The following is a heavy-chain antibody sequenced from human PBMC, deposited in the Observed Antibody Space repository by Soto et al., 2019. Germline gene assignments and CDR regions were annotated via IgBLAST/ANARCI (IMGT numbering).Heavy chain of an antibody. J-gene: IGHJ6*02. CDR2: ICPGYSNI. CDR3: ARRHYCRGDCTINPDYSYGMDV. Sequence: EVQVVQSGAEVKEPGESLKISCKGSGYIFTDHCIVWVRQMAGKGLEWVGIICPGYSNIIYSPSVQGQVTISADMSISTAYLQWSSLKAPDTAIYYCARRHYCRGDCTINPDYSYGMDVWGQGTTVTVSS. D-gene: IGHD2-21*02. CDR1: GYIFTDHC. V-gene: IGHV5-51*01.